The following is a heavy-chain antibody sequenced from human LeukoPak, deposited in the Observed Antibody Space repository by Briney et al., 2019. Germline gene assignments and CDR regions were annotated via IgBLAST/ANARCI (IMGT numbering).Heavy chain of an antibody. V-gene: IGHV3-30*02. CDR2: IRYDGSNK. J-gene: IGHJ4*02. D-gene: IGHD3-10*01. CDR3: AKDGGLGILWFGELLGYFDY. Sequence: GGSLRLSCAASGFTFSSYGMHWVRQAPGKGLEWVAFIRYDGSNKYYADSVKGRFTISRDNSKNTLYLQMNSLRAEDTAVYYCAKDGGLGILWFGELLGYFDYWGQGTLVTVSS. CDR1: GFTFSSYG.